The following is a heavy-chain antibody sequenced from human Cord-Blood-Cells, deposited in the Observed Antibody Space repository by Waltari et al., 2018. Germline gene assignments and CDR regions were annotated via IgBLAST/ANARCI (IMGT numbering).Heavy chain of an antibody. CDR1: GYTFTSYY. Sequence: QVQLVQSGAEVKKHGASVKVSCKASGYTFTSYYMHWVRQAPGQGLEWMGIINPSGGSTSYAQKFQGRVTMTRDTSTSTVYMELSSLRSEDTAVYYCARDPGIAAAGYYFDYWGQGTLVTVSS. D-gene: IGHD6-13*01. CDR3: ARDPGIAAAGYYFDY. CDR2: INPSGGST. J-gene: IGHJ4*02. V-gene: IGHV1-46*03.